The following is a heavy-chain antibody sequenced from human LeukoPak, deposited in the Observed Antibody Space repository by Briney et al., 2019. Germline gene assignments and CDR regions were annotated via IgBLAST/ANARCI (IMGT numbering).Heavy chain of an antibody. CDR1: GYTFTSYD. V-gene: IGHV1-8*01. Sequence: GASVKVSFKASGYTFTSYDINWVRQATGQGLEWMGWMNPNSGNTGYAQKFQGRVTMTRNTSISTAYMELSSLRSEDTAVYYCARRLEPLDYGGDYWGQGTLVTVSS. D-gene: IGHD4/OR15-4a*01. CDR2: MNPNSGNT. CDR3: ARRLEPLDYGGDY. J-gene: IGHJ4*02.